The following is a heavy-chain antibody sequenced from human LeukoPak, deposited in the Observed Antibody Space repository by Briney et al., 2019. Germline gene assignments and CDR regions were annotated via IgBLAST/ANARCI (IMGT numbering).Heavy chain of an antibody. J-gene: IGHJ3*02. D-gene: IGHD6-13*01. CDR3: ARDVEMYSSTWSDAFDI. Sequence: GGSLRLSCAASGLTFRRYGMHWVRQTPGKGLELVANIKQDGSDNYYMDSVRGRFTISRDNAKNSLYLQMNSLRVEDTAVYYCARDVEMYSSTWSDAFDIWGQGTMVTVSS. V-gene: IGHV3-7*01. CDR1: GLTFRRYG. CDR2: IKQDGSDN.